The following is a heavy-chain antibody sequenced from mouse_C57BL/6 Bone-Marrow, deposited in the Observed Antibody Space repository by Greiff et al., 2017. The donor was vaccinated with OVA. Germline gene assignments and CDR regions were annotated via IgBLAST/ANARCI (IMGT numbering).Heavy chain of an antibody. J-gene: IGHJ3*02. CDR1: GYTFTSYW. Sequence: QVHVKQPGAELVKPGASVKLSRKASGYTFTSYWMHWVKQRPGQGLEWIGMIHPNSGSTNYNEKFKSKATLTVDKSSSTAYMQLSSLTSEDSAVYYCAIYDGYSGWGKGTLVTVSA. CDR2: IHPNSGST. V-gene: IGHV1-64*01. CDR3: AIYDGYSG. D-gene: IGHD2-3*01.